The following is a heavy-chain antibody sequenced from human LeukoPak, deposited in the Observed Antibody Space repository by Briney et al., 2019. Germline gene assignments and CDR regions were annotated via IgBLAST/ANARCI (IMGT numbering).Heavy chain of an antibody. J-gene: IGHJ4*02. Sequence: GGSLRLSCAASGLRFSRYWMTWVRQAPGKGLEWVANIKPDGSEKYYVDSVEGRFTISRDNAKNLLYLQMNSLRVEDTAVYYCARSNWDLWGQGTLVTVSS. CDR1: GLRFSRYW. CDR2: IKPDGSEK. V-gene: IGHV3-7*01. CDR3: ARSNWDL. D-gene: IGHD1-1*01.